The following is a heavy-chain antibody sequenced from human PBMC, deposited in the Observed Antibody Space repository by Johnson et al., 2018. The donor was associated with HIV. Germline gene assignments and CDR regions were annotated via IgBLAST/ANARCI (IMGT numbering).Heavy chain of an antibody. D-gene: IGHD2-21*01. Sequence: QMMLVESGGGVVQPGRSLRLSCTGSGFTFNNYDMDWVRQAPGRGLEWVVSISYDGSKKYYGDSVKGRFTISRDNSKNTLYLQMDSLRIEDTAFYYCAKAYGPGCDGFEIWGQGTMVTVSS. CDR3: AKAYGPGCDGFEI. J-gene: IGHJ3*02. CDR2: ISYDGSKK. CDR1: GFTFNNYD. V-gene: IGHV3-30*18.